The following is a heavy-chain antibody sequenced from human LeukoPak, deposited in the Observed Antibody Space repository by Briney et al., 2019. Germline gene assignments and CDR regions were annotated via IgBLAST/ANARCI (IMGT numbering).Heavy chain of an antibody. D-gene: IGHD5-18*01. CDR2: INSNGGST. Sequence: QPGGSLRLSCSASGFTFSSYAMHWVRQAPGKGLEYVSAINSNGGSTYYADSVKGRFTISRDNSKNTLYLQMSSLRAEDTAVYYCVKGGGYSYGTPDYWGQGTLVTVYS. V-gene: IGHV3-64D*06. CDR1: GFTFSSYA. J-gene: IGHJ4*02. CDR3: VKGGGYSYGTPDY.